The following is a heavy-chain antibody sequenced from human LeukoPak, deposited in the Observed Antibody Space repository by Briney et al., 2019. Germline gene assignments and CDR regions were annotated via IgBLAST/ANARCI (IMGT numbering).Heavy chain of an antibody. J-gene: IGHJ4*02. V-gene: IGHV3-23*01. CDR1: GFTFSSYA. CDR2: ITGSGGST. CDR3: AKGSGDPYHYDDSGHSDN. D-gene: IGHD3-22*01. Sequence: PGGSLRLSCAASGFTFSSYAMSWVRQAPGKGLEWVSGITGSGGSTYYADSVKGRFTISRDNSKNTLYLQMNSLRAEDTAVYYCAKGSGDPYHYDDSGHSDNWGQGTLVTVSS.